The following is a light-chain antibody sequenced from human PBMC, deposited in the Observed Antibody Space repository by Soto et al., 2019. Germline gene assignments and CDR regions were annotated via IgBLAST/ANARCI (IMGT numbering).Light chain of an antibody. J-gene: IGKJ1*01. CDR1: QSITIY. CDR2: GAS. Sequence: DIQMTQSPSSLSASFGDRVTITCRASQSITIYLNWYQQQPGKAPRLLIYGASTLQTGVPSRFSASGSMTDFTLTISNLQPEDFATYYCQQTYTAPRTFGQWTKVDIX. CDR3: QQTYTAPRT. V-gene: IGKV1-39*01.